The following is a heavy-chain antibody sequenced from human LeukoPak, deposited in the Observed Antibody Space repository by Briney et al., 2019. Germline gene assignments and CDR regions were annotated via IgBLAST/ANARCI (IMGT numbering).Heavy chain of an antibody. CDR3: ARSSYDYGGIEGPFDY. Sequence: GGSLRLSCAASGFTLTYYAMHWVRQAPGKGLEWVAVTSYDGNKKYYADSVRGRFTISRDSSKNTLYLQMSSLRAEDTAVYYCARSSYDYGGIEGPFDYWGQGTLVTVSS. D-gene: IGHD4-23*01. V-gene: IGHV3-30*15. CDR1: GFTLTYYA. CDR2: TSYDGNKK. J-gene: IGHJ4*02.